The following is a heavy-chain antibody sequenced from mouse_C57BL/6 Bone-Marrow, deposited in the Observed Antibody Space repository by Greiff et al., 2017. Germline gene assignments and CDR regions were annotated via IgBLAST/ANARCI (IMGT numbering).Heavy chain of an antibody. J-gene: IGHJ3*01. CDR3: ASSPAYYSSSGFAV. V-gene: IGHV1-52*01. D-gene: IGHD2-5*01. Sequence: QVQLQQPGAELVRPGSSVKLSCKASGYTFTSYWMHWVKQRPIKSLEWIGNIDPSDSETSYNQKFKDKATLTVDKSSSTAYMQLSSLTSEDSAVXECASSPAYYSSSGFAVWGKGTLVTVSA. CDR2: IDPSDSET. CDR1: GYTFTSYW.